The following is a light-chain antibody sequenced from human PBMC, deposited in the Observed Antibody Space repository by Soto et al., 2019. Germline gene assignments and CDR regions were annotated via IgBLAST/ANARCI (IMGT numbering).Light chain of an antibody. CDR3: LSYTTSSSHV. V-gene: IGLV2-14*01. J-gene: IGLJ1*01. CDR2: EVS. CDR1: SSDVGAYNR. Sequence: QSALTQPASVSGSPGQSITISCTGTSSDVGAYNRVSWYQQHSGKAPKLMIYEVSNRPSGVSNRFSGSKSGNTASLTISGLQAEDEADYYCLSYTTSSSHVFGTGTQLTVL.